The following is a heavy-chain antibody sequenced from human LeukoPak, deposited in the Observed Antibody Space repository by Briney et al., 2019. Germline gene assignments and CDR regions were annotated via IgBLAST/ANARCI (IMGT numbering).Heavy chain of an antibody. Sequence: SETLSLTCAVYGGSFSGYYWSWIRQPPGKGLEWIGEINHSGSTNYNPSLKSRVTISVDTSENQFSLKLSSVTAADTAVYYCARGGCDLPFFFRLYYMDVWGKGTTVTVSS. V-gene: IGHV4-34*01. CDR1: GGSFSGYY. CDR3: ARGGCDLPFFFRLYYMDV. J-gene: IGHJ6*03. D-gene: IGHD2-21*02. CDR2: INHSGST.